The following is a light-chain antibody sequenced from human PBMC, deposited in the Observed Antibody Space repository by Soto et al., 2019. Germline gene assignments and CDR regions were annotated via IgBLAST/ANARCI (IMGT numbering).Light chain of an antibody. V-gene: IGKV1-39*01. Sequence: DIQMTQSPSSLSAYVGDRVTITCRASQSIRSYLNWYQQKPGKAPKVLIYAASSLQSGVPSRFSGSGSGTDFTFTIGSLQPEDFATYYCQQSYELPYTFGQGTKLEIK. CDR3: QQSYELPYT. CDR2: AAS. J-gene: IGKJ2*01. CDR1: QSIRSY.